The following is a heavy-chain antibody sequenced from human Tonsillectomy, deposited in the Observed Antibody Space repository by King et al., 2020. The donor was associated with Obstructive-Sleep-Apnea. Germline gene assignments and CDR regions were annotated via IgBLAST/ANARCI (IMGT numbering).Heavy chain of an antibody. V-gene: IGHV2-26*01. CDR3: ARLGYYYDSSGYYTVYFDY. D-gene: IGHD3-22*01. CDR1: GFSLSNGRLG. CDR2: IFSNDEK. Sequence: TLKESGPVLVKPPETLTLTCTVSGFSLSNGRLGVSWIRQPPGKALEWLAHIFSNDEKFYSPSLRSRLTISKDTSKSQVVLTMTNMDPVDTATYYCARLGYYYDSSGYYTVYFDYWGQGTLVTVAS. J-gene: IGHJ4*02.